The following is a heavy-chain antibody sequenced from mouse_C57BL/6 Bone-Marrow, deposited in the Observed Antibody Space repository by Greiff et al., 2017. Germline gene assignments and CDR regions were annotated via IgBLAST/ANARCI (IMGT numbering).Heavy chain of an antibody. J-gene: IGHJ2*01. D-gene: IGHD1-1*01. CDR1: GYAFTNYL. Sequence: QVHVKQSGAELVRPGTSVKVSCKASGYAFTNYLIEWVKQRPGQGLEWIGVINPGSGGTNYNEKFKGKATLTAEKSSSTAYMHLSSLTSEDSAVYFCARYYYGSYFDYWGQGTTLTVSS. V-gene: IGHV1-54*01. CDR2: INPGSGGT. CDR3: ARYYYGSYFDY.